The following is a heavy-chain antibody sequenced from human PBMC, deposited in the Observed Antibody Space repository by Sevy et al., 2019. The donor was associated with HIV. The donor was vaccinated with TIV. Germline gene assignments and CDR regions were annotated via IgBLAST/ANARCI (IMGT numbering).Heavy chain of an antibody. V-gene: IGHV1-24*01. J-gene: IGHJ6*02. CDR3: ATLDFWSENPFYGTDV. D-gene: IGHD3-3*01. CDR2: FDPEDGET. CDR1: GYTLTKLP. Sequence: ASVKVSCKVSGYTLTKLPMHWVRQAPGKGLEWMGGFDPEDGETIYAQRFRGRVTMTEDTSTDTAYMELSSLRYEDTAVYYCATLDFWSENPFYGTDVWGQGTTVTVSS.